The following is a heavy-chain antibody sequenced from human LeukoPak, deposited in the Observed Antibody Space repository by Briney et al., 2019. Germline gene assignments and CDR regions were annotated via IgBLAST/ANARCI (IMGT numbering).Heavy chain of an antibody. J-gene: IGHJ4*02. CDR1: GFTFSSNY. D-gene: IGHD3-10*01. CDR3: AKDRFPYYYGSGDY. CDR2: ISGSGGST. V-gene: IGHV3-23*01. Sequence: GGSLRLSCAASGFTFSSNYMSWVRQAPGKGLEWVSAISGSGGSTYYADSVKGRFTISRDNSKNTLYLQMNSLRAEDTAVYYCAKDRFPYYYGSGDYWGQGTLVTVSS.